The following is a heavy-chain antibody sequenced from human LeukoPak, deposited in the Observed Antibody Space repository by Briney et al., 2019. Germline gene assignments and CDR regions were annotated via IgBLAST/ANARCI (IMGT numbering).Heavy chain of an antibody. J-gene: IGHJ4*02. CDR1: GFTFSSYS. CDR3: ARDTEGDHVIPHFDH. CDR2: ISSSSSSYI. V-gene: IGHV3-21*01. D-gene: IGHD3-16*02. Sequence: PGGSLRLSCAASGFTFSSYSMNWVRQAPGKGLEWVSSISSSSSSYIYYADSVKGRFTISRDNAKNSLYLQMNSLRAEDTAVYYCARDTEGDHVIPHFDHWGQGTLVTVSS.